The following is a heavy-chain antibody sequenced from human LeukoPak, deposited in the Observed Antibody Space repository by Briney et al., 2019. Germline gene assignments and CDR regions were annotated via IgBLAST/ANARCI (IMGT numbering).Heavy chain of an antibody. V-gene: IGHV3-21*01. D-gene: IGHD3-3*01. CDR2: ISSSSSDI. Sequence: GGSLRLSCAASGFTFNSYSMNWVRQAPGKGGEGVASISSSSSDIYYADSVKGRFTISRDNAKNSLYLQMNSLRAEDTAVYYCARGTIFGVVPFDYWGQGTLVTVSS. CDR3: ARGTIFGVVPFDY. CDR1: GFTFNSYS. J-gene: IGHJ4*02.